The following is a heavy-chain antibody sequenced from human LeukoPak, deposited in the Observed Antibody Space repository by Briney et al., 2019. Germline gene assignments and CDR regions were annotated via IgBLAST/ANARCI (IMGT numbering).Heavy chain of an antibody. CDR2: ISGSGANT. V-gene: IGHV3-23*01. Sequence: PGGSLRLSCEASGFRFGDFAMSWVRQTPGKGLEWVSGISGSGANTYYAASVKGRFTSSRDNSKNILYLQMFSLRAEDTAVYYCTSHTGTGDAFRPFHIWGQGTMVTVSS. CDR1: GFRFGDFA. D-gene: IGHD2-21*02. J-gene: IGHJ3*02. CDR3: TSHTGTGDAFRPFHI.